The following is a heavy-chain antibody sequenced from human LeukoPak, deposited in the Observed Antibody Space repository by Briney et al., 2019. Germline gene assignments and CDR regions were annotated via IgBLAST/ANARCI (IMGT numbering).Heavy chain of an antibody. D-gene: IGHD1-7*01. CDR3: ARVGITAPTRWFDP. J-gene: IGHJ5*02. Sequence: GRSLRLSCAASGFTFSSYSMNWVRQAPGKGLEWVSSIGSNSGYIYYADSVKGRFTISRDNAKNSLYLQMNSLRAEDTAVYYCARVGITAPTRWFDPWGQGNLVTVSS. CDR1: GFTFSSYS. CDR2: IGSNSGYI. V-gene: IGHV3-21*01.